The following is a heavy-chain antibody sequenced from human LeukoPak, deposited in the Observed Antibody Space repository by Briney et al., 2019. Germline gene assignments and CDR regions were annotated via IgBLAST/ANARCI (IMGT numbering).Heavy chain of an antibody. CDR3: ARDSPLTAGPFDP. J-gene: IGHJ5*02. CDR1: GITFSSFG. Sequence: GRSLRLSCVASGITFSSFGMHWVRQAPGKGLEWVAFIWYDGSNEYYADSVKGRFTIFRDNSKNTLYLQMNSLRGDDTAVYYYARDSPLTAGPFDPWGQGTLVTVSS. D-gene: IGHD7-27*01. V-gene: IGHV3-33*01. CDR2: IWYDGSNE.